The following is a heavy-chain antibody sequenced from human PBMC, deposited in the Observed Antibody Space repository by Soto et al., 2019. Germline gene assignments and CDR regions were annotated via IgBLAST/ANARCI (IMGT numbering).Heavy chain of an antibody. CDR2: IIPIFGTA. V-gene: IGHV1-69*13. Sequence: SVKVSCKGSGGTFSGDAIGWVRQAPGQGLEWMGGIIPIFGTANYAQKFQGRVTITADESTSTAYMELSSLRSEDTAVYYCARTYYYDSSGYSTSTSYYYGMDVWGQGTTVTVSS. CDR3: ARTYYYDSSGYSTSTSYYYGMDV. CDR1: GGTFSGDA. D-gene: IGHD3-22*01. J-gene: IGHJ6*02.